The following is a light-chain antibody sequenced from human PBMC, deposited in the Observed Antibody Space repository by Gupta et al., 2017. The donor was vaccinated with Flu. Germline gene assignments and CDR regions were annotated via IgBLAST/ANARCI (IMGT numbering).Light chain of an antibody. V-gene: IGLV3-21*02. CDR3: QVSDGTSDSNWV. J-gene: IGLJ3*02. Sequence: VLTRPPSGSFAPGQTASITCWAQNIGAKAVHWYQQQPGQAPVLVVYDDSDRHYGSPEGFSCSNSGNTATMTISRVEAGEEADYHCQVSDGTSDSNWVFGGGTKLTVL. CDR2: DDS. CDR1: NIGAKA.